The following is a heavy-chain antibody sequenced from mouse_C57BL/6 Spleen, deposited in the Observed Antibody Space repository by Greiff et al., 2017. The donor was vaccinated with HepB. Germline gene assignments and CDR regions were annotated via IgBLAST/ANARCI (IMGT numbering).Heavy chain of an antibody. Sequence: VQLQQPGAELVRPGSSVKLSCKASGYTFTSYWMHWVKQRPIQGLEWIGNIDPSDSETHYNQKFKDKATLTVDKSSSTAYMQLSSLTSEDSAVYYCARLGGVYYFDYWGQGTTLTVTS. D-gene: IGHD4-1*01. V-gene: IGHV1-52*01. CDR1: GYTFTSYW. J-gene: IGHJ2*01. CDR3: ARLGGVYYFDY. CDR2: IDPSDSET.